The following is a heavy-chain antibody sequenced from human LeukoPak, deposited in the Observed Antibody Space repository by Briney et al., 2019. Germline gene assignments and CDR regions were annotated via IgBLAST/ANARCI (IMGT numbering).Heavy chain of an antibody. Sequence: GGSLRLSCAASGFTFSSYGMHWVRQAPGKGLEWVAVISYDGSNKYYADSVKGRFTISRDNSKNTLYLQMNSLRAEDTAIYYCAKDVFELYDIYDHWGQGTLVTVSS. CDR3: AKDVFELYDIYDH. V-gene: IGHV3-30*18. J-gene: IGHJ4*02. CDR1: GFTFSSYG. CDR2: ISYDGSNK. D-gene: IGHD3-9*01.